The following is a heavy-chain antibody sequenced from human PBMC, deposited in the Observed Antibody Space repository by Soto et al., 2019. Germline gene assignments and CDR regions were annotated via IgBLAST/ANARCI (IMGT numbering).Heavy chain of an antibody. CDR1: GFTFTSSA. Sequence: ASVKVSCKASGFTFTSSAVQWVRQARGQRLEWIGWIVVGSGNTNYAQKFQERVTITRDMSTSTAYMELSSLRSEDTAVYYCAAGIAAAGTYYYYGMDVWGQGTTVTVSS. J-gene: IGHJ6*02. CDR2: IVVGSGNT. CDR3: AAGIAAAGTYYYYGMDV. D-gene: IGHD6-13*01. V-gene: IGHV1-58*01.